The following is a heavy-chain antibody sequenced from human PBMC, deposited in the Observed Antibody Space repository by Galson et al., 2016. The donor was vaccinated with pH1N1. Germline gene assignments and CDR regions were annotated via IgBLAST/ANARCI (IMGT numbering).Heavy chain of an antibody. CDR3: ARWQQGSATFYP. CDR1: GGSISVGTYY. V-gene: IGHV4-61*02. D-gene: IGHD6-13*01. Sequence: TLSLPCTVSGGSISVGTYYWSWVRQPAGKALEWIGGVSRSGDTNYNPSLGSRVTVSVDTSKNQFSLRLASVAASDTAVYYCARWQQGSATFYPWGQGTLVSVSS. CDR2: VSRSGDT. J-gene: IGHJ5*02.